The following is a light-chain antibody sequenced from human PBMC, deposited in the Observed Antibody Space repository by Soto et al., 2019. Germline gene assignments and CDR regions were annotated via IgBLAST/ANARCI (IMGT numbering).Light chain of an antibody. V-gene: IGKV1-5*03. CDR3: QQYNSYSIT. CDR1: QSISSW. CDR2: KAS. Sequence: DIHMTQSPSTLSGSVGDRVTINCRASQSISSWLAWYQQKPGKAPKLLIYKASSLESGVPSRFSGSGSGTEFTLTISSLQPDDFATYYCQQYNSYSITFGQGTRLEIK. J-gene: IGKJ5*01.